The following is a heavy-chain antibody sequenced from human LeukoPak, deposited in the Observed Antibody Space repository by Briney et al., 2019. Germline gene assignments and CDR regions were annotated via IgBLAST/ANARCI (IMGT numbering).Heavy chain of an antibody. CDR3: AKGQEWLLRSDAFDI. J-gene: IGHJ3*02. CDR1: GFTFSSYG. Sequence: GGSLRLSCAASGFTFSSYGMHWVRQAPGKGLEWVAVISYDGSNKYYADSVKGRFTISRDNSKNTLYLQMNSLRAEDTAVYYCAKGQEWLLRSDAFDIWGQGTMVTVSS. V-gene: IGHV3-30*18. CDR2: ISYDGSNK. D-gene: IGHD3-3*01.